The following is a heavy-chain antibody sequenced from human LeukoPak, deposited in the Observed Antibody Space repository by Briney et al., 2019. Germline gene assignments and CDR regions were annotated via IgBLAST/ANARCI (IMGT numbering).Heavy chain of an antibody. Sequence: ASVKVSCKASGYTFTGYYMHWVRQAPGQGLEWMGWINPNSGGTNYAQKFQGRVTMTRDTSISTAYMELSRLRSDDTAVYYCARAPTGYSKGWFDPWGQGTLVTVSS. CDR2: INPNSGGT. CDR1: GYTFTGYY. V-gene: IGHV1-2*02. D-gene: IGHD1-14*01. J-gene: IGHJ5*02. CDR3: ARAPTGYSKGWFDP.